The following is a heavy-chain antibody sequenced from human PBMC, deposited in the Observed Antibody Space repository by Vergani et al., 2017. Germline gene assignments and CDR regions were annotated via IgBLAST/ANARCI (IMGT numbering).Heavy chain of an antibody. CDR1: GFSVSNSDYF. V-gene: IGHV4-61*02. J-gene: IGHJ6*03. CDR3: ARYRLGYLDV. CDR2: VMPSGMT. Sequence: QVQLQESGPGVVKPSQTLSLTCTVPGFSVSNSDYFWTWIRQPAGKGLEWIGRVMPSGMTKYNPSLESRVTMSVDTSKDHFSLRLDSVPVADTAVYYCARYRLGYLDVWGKGTTVIVSS. D-gene: IGHD3-16*02.